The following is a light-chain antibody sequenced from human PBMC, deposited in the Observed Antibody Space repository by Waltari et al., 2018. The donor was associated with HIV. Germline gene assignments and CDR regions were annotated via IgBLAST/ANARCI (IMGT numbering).Light chain of an antibody. CDR3: AAWDDSLSGWV. CDR2: RNK. CDR1: SSNIGTNY. Sequence: QSVLTQPPSASGTPGQRVTLSCSGRSSNIGTNYVYWYHPLPGTAPKILIYRNKQGPSGGPNRVSGSKSGTSGSQASSGLRSEDEADYYCAAWDDSLSGWVFVRGTKLTVL. V-gene: IGLV1-47*01. J-gene: IGLJ3*02.